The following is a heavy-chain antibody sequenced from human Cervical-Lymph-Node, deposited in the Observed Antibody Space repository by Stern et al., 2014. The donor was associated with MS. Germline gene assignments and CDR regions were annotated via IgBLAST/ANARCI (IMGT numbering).Heavy chain of an antibody. CDR3: ARDCGGDCLDY. D-gene: IGHD2-21*02. V-gene: IGHV3-30-3*01. J-gene: IGHJ4*02. CDR2: ISYDGSNK. CDR1: GFTFSSYA. Sequence: QVQLVQSGGGVVQPGRSLRLSCAASGFTFSSYAMHWVRQAPGKGLEWVAVISYDGSNKYYADSVKGRFTISRDNSKNTLYLQMNSLRAEDTAVYYCARDCGGDCLDYWGQGTLVTVSS.